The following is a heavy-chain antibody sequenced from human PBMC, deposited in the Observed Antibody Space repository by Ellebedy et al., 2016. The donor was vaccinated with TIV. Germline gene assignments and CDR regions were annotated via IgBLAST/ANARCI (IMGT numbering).Heavy chain of an antibody. CDR1: GGSISSGGYP. D-gene: IGHD3-10*01. CDR2: IYHSGST. J-gene: IGHJ2*01. Sequence: SETLSLXCAVSGGSISSGGYPWSWIRQPPGKGLEWIGYIYHSGSTYYNPSLKSRVTISVDRSKNQFSLKLSSVTAADTAVYYCARVTGDWYFDLWGRGTLVTVSS. V-gene: IGHV4-30-2*01. CDR3: ARVTGDWYFDL.